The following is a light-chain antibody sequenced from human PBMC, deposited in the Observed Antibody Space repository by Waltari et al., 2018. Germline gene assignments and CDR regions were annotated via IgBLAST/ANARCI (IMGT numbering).Light chain of an antibody. J-gene: IGLJ2*01. CDR3: FRSDGGSRI. CDR1: TGRVTSAHI. V-gene: IGLV7-46*01. Sequence: QAVVTQEPSLTVSPGGTVTLTCASSTGRVTSAHIPYWFQQKPGQAPRTLIYDISNKHPWTPARLSGSLLGGKAALTLSGAQPEDEADYYCFRSDGGSRIFGGGTKLTV. CDR2: DIS.